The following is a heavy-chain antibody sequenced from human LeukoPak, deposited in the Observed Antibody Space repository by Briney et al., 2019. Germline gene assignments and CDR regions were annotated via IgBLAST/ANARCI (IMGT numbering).Heavy chain of an antibody. V-gene: IGHV4-59*01. CDR3: ARGKNYYDSSGLSWYFDL. J-gene: IGHJ2*01. Sequence: SETLSLTCTVSGGSISSYYWSWIRQPPGKGLEWIGYIYYSGSTNYNPSLKSRVTISVDTSKNQFSLKLSSVTAADTAVYYCARGKNYYDSSGLSWYFDLWGRGTLVTVSS. CDR1: GGSISSYY. D-gene: IGHD3-22*01. CDR2: IYYSGST.